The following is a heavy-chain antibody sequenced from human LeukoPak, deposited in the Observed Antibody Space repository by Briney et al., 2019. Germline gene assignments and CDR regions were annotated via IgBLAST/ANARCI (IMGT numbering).Heavy chain of an antibody. CDR1: GFTFSSYA. V-gene: IGHV3-64*01. Sequence: GGSLRLSCAASGFTFSSYAMHWVRQAPGKELEYVSAISSNGGSTYYANSVKGRFTTSRDNSKNTLYLQMGSLRAEDMAVYYCARGRIRADYWGQGTLVTVSS. CDR3: ARGRIRADY. CDR2: ISSNGGST. J-gene: IGHJ4*02.